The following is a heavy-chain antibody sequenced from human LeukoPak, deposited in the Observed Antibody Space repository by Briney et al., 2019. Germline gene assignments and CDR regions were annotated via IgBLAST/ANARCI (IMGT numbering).Heavy chain of an antibody. V-gene: IGHV3-48*04. Sequence: GGSLRLSCAASGFTFSTYSMSWVRQAPGKGLEWVSYISSSGSTIYYADSVKGRFTISRDNAKNSLYLQMNSLRAEDTAVYYCARSGATYYDFWSGYSPDYWGQGTLVTVSS. CDR3: ARSGATYYDFWSGYSPDY. J-gene: IGHJ4*02. CDR1: GFTFSTYS. D-gene: IGHD3-3*01. CDR2: ISSSGSTI.